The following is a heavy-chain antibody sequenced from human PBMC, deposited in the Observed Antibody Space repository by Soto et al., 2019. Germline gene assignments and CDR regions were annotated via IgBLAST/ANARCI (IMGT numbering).Heavy chain of an antibody. Sequence: EVQLAESGGGLVQPGGSLRLSCAASGFTFSSYSMNWVRQAPGKGLEWVSYISSSSSTIYYADSVKGRFTISRDNAKNSLYLQMNSLRDEDTAVYYCARDQGCSSTSCYSNWFDPWGQGTLVTVSS. CDR1: GFTFSSYS. D-gene: IGHD2-2*01. V-gene: IGHV3-48*02. CDR3: ARDQGCSSTSCYSNWFDP. J-gene: IGHJ5*02. CDR2: ISSSSSTI.